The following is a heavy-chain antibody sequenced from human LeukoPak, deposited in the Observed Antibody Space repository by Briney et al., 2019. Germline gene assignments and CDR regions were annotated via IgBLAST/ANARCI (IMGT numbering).Heavy chain of an antibody. D-gene: IGHD2-21*02. J-gene: IGHJ4*02. CDR3: ARAQTYGDSRLLLDY. V-gene: IGHV3-20*04. CDR1: GFTFGNYG. CDR2: INWNGGIT. Sequence: GGSLRLSCAASGFTFGNYGMTWVRQAPGKGLEWVSGINWNGGITGYADSVKGRFTISRDNAKNSQYLQMNSLRVEDTALYYCARAQTYGDSRLLLDYWGQGTLVTVSS.